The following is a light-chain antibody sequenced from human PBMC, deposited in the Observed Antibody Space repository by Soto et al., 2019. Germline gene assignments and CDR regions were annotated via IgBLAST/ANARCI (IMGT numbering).Light chain of an antibody. J-gene: IGKJ1*01. V-gene: IGKV1-5*03. CDR3: QHYNCYSEA. CDR2: KAS. Sequence: DIQMTQSPSTLSGSVGDRVTITCRASQTISSWLAWYQQKPGKAPKLLIYKASTLKSGVPSRFSGSGSGTELTLTISSLQPDDFATYYCQHYNCYSEAFGQGTKVDIX. CDR1: QTISSW.